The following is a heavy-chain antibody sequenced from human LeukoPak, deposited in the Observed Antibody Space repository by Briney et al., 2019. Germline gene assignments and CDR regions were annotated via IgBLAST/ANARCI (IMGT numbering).Heavy chain of an antibody. CDR1: GGSISSGSYY. J-gene: IGHJ4*02. CDR2: IYTSGRT. D-gene: IGHD5-24*01. CDR3: AREGDGYNYRDYFDY. V-gene: IGHV4-61*02. Sequence: SETLSLTCTVSGGSISSGSYYWSWIRQPAGKGLEWIGRIYTSGRTNYNPSLKSRVTISVDTSKNQFSLKLSSVTAADTAVYYCAREGDGYNYRDYFDYWGQGTLVTVSS.